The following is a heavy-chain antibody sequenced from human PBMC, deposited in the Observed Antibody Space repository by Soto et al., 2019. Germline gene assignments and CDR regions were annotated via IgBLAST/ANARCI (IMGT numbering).Heavy chain of an antibody. J-gene: IGHJ3*02. D-gene: IGHD2-15*01. V-gene: IGHV3-23*01. CDR1: GFTVSSHA. Sequence: EVQVLESGGGLVQPGGSLRLSCEGSGFTVSSHAMTWIRQAPGKGPEWVSTVTADGGPYYADSVKGRFAMSRDTSENTLYLQMTSVGAEDTAAYYCAPHVSCSGGSCQYDAFAIRGQGTMVTVSS. CDR2: VTADGGP. CDR3: APHVSCSGGSCQYDAFAI.